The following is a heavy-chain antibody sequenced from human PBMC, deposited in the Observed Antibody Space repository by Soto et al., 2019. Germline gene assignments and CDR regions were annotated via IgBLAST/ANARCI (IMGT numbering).Heavy chain of an antibody. CDR1: GFTFSSYG. D-gene: IGHD4-17*01. CDR2: IWYDGSNT. CDR3: AREDDSDFAFGY. Sequence: QVQLVESGGGVVQPGRSLRLSCAASGFTFSSYGMHWVRQAPGKGLEWVAVIWYDGSNTYYADSVKGRFTISRENSKNTLYLLMNSLRAEATCGYCCAREDDSDFAFGYWGQGTLVTVSS. J-gene: IGHJ1*01. V-gene: IGHV3-33*01.